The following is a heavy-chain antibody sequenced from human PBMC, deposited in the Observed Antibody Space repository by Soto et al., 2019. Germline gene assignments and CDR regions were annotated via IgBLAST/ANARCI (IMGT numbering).Heavy chain of an antibody. Sequence: QVQLVESGGGVVQPGRSLRLSCAAPRFIFISYGMHWVRQAPGKGLEWLAVTSYDGNNKYYGDSVKGRFTISRDNSKNTLYLKMNSLRPEDTAVYYGAGTGDTTMVTGALGNGGQGTLVTVSS. J-gene: IGHJ1*01. CDR1: RFIFISYG. D-gene: IGHD5-18*01. CDR2: TSYDGNNK. CDR3: AGTGDTTMVTGALGN. V-gene: IGHV3-30*03.